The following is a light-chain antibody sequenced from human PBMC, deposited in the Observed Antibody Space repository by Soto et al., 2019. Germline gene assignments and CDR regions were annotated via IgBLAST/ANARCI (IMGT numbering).Light chain of an antibody. CDR2: GAS. J-gene: IGKJ1*01. V-gene: IGKV3-20*01. CDR1: QSVSSSY. CDR3: QQYHSSRWT. Sequence: EIVLTQSPGTLSLSPGERATLSCRASQSVSSSYLGWYQQKPGQAPRLLIYGASSRATGIPVRFSGSGSGTDFTLTISRLEPEDFAVYYCQQYHSSRWTFGQGTKVEIK.